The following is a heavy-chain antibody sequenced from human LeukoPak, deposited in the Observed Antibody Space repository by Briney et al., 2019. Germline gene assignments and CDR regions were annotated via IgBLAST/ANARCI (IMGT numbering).Heavy chain of an antibody. J-gene: IGHJ4*02. CDR2: INPNSGGT. Sequence: GASVKVSCKASGYTFTGYYMHWVRQAPGQGLEWMGWINPNSGGTNYAQKIQGRVTMTRDTSISTAYMELSRLRSDGTAVYYCARGLVRLGLAAAGTMNYWGQGTLVTVYS. V-gene: IGHV1-2*02. CDR1: GYTFTGYY. CDR3: ARGLVRLGLAAAGTMNY. D-gene: IGHD6-13*01.